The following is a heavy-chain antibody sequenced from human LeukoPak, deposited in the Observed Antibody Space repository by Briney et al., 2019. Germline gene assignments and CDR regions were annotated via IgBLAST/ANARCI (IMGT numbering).Heavy chain of an antibody. CDR3: ARQIAAATLYYFDH. Sequence: SETLSLTCTVSGGSISSIVYYWGWIRQPPGKALEWIGSIHYSGSTYYNPSLKSRVAISVDTSEYQFSLRLSSVTAADTAVYYCARQIAAATLYYFDHWGQGTLVTVSS. D-gene: IGHD6-13*01. CDR2: IHYSGST. CDR1: GGSISSIVYY. V-gene: IGHV4-39*01. J-gene: IGHJ4*02.